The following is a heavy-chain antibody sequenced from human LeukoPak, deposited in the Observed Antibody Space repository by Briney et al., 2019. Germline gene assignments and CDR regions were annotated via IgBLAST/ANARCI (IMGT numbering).Heavy chain of an antibody. CDR1: GFTLDDYA. Sequence: PRGSRRLSCAPSGFTLDDYAMHCIRQAPEKGLEWVSLISRNGGRTYYADSVKGRFTISRDNSKNSLYLQMNGLRTEDTALYYCAKDQGYYDFWSGYYRGAEYFQHWGQGTLVTVSS. CDR2: ISRNGGRT. V-gene: IGHV3-43*02. CDR3: AKDQGYYDFWSGYYRGAEYFQH. J-gene: IGHJ1*01. D-gene: IGHD3-3*01.